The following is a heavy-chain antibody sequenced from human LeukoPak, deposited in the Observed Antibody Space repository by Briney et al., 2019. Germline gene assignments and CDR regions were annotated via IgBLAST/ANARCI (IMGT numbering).Heavy chain of an antibody. D-gene: IGHD3-22*01. CDR2: IYSGGST. CDR3: ARGDYNSSGYYDH. CDR1: GFTVSSNY. Sequence: GGSLRLSCAASGFTVSSNYMSWVCQAPGKGLEWVSVIYSGGSTYYADSVKGRFTISRDNSKSTLYLQMNSLRAEDTAVYYCARGDYNSSGYYDHWGQEPWSPSPQ. J-gene: IGHJ4*01. V-gene: IGHV3-66*01.